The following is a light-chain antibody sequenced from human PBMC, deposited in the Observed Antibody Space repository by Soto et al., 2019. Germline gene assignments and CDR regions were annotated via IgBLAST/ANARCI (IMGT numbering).Light chain of an antibody. J-gene: IGLJ2*01. CDR3: AGWDDSLNGVV. CDR1: SSNIGRNT. CDR2: SNN. Sequence: QSALTQPPSASGTPGQRVTISCSGSSSNIGRNTVNWYQQLPGTAPKLLIYSNNQRPSGVPDRFSGAKSGSSASLAISGLQSEDEADYYCAGWDDSLNGVVFGGGTKLTVL. V-gene: IGLV1-44*01.